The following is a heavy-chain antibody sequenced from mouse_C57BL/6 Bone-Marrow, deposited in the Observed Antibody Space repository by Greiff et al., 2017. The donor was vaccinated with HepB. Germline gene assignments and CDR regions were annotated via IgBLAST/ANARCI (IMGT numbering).Heavy chain of an antibody. V-gene: IGHV5-17*01. CDR2: ISSGSSTI. D-gene: IGHD1-1*01. Sequence: EVNVVESGGGLVKPGGSLKLSCAASGFTFSDYGMHWVRQAPEKGLEWVAYISSGSSTIYYADTVKGRFTISRDNAKKTLFLQMTSLRSEDTAMYYCARGYYYGSSYWGQGTPLTVSS. CDR3: ARGYYYGSSY. J-gene: IGHJ2*01. CDR1: GFTFSDYG.